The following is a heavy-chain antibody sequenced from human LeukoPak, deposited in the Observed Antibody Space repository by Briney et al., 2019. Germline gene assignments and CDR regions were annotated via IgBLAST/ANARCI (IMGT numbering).Heavy chain of an antibody. V-gene: IGHV1-46*01. Sequence: WASVKVSCKASGYTFTSYYMHWVRQAPGQGLEWMGIINPSGGSTSYAQKFQGRVTMTRDTSTSTVYMELSSLRSEDTAVYYCARDARVVVAATPVDAFDIWGQGTMVTVSS. J-gene: IGHJ3*02. D-gene: IGHD2-15*01. CDR3: ARDARVVVAATPVDAFDI. CDR2: INPSGGST. CDR1: GYTFTSYY.